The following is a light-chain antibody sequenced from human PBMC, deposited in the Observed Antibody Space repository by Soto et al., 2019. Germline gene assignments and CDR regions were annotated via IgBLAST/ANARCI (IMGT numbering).Light chain of an antibody. CDR2: GAS. CDR3: QQYGSART. CDR1: QSVSSSY. V-gene: IGKV3-20*01. Sequence: EIVLTQSPGTLSLSPGERATLSCRASQSVSSSYLAWYQQKPGQAPRLLIYGASSRATGIPDRFSGSGSGTDFTLTISGLEPEDFAVYYWQQYGSARTFGQGTKVEIK. J-gene: IGKJ1*01.